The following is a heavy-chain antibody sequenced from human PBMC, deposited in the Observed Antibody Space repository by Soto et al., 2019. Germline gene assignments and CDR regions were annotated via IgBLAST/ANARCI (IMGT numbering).Heavy chain of an antibody. CDR2: VYATGTT. CDR3: VRDGSKSLRDWFDP. V-gene: IGHV4-4*07. Sequence: SETLSLTCNVSGGSISKFYWAWIRKTAGNGLEWMGRVYATGTTDYNPSLRSRVAMSVDISKKTFSLRLRSVAGADSGVYYCVRDGSKSLRDWFDPWGQGILVTVSS. CDR1: GGSISKFY. J-gene: IGHJ5*02.